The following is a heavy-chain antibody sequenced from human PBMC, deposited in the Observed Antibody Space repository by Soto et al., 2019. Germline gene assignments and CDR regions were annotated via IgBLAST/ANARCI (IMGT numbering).Heavy chain of an antibody. V-gene: IGHV1-69*01. CDR3: AGGPKEVVVAATGYYYYYGMDV. J-gene: IGHJ6*02. CDR2: IIPIFGTT. Sequence: VQLVQSGAEVKKPGCSVKVSCKASGGTFSSYGINWVRQAPGQGLEWMGGIIPIFGTTYYAQRFQDRVTITADESTSTAYMELSSLRSEDTAVYYCAGGPKEVVVAATGYYYYYGMDVWGQGTTVTVSS. D-gene: IGHD2-15*01. CDR1: GGTFSSYG.